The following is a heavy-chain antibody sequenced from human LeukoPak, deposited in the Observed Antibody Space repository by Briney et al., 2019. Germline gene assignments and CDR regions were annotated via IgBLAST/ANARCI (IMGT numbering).Heavy chain of an antibody. V-gene: IGHV3-23*01. CDR2: ISGSGGST. D-gene: IGHD2-15*01. CDR1: GFTFSSYA. Sequence: PGGSLRLSCAASGFTFSSYAMSWVRQAPGKGLEWVSAISGSGGSTYYADSVKGRFTISRDNSKNTLYLQMNSLRAEDTAVYYCAKSGPLGYCSGGSCKREDYWGQGTLVTVSS. J-gene: IGHJ4*02. CDR3: AKSGPLGYCSGGSCKREDY.